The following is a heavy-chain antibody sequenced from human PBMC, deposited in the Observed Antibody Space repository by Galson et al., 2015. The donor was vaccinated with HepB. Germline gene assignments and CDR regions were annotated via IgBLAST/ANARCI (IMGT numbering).Heavy chain of an antibody. Sequence: SLRLSCAASGFTFSSYSFNWVRQAPGKGLEWVSSISSSTSYVYYTDSVKGRLTVSRDNAKNSLYLQMNSLRAEDTAVYYCARGGPGIIAAAAIFDYWGQGTLVTVSS. J-gene: IGHJ4*02. CDR1: GFTFSSYS. CDR3: ARGGPGIIAAAAIFDY. CDR2: ISSSTSYV. D-gene: IGHD6-13*01. V-gene: IGHV3-21*01.